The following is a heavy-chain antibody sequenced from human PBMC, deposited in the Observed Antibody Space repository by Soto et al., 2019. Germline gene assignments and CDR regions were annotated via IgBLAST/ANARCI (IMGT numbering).Heavy chain of an antibody. J-gene: IGHJ5*02. Sequence: GGSLRLSCGASGVTFRHFGMHWVRQAPGKGMEWVAIISYDGSNEFYADSVKGRFTISRDNSKNTLYLQMNSLRAEDTAVYYCAKDPRSVCMNGVCQHSGWFDPWGQGTLVTVSS. V-gene: IGHV3-30*18. CDR1: GVTFRHFG. D-gene: IGHD2-8*01. CDR3: AKDPRSVCMNGVCQHSGWFDP. CDR2: ISYDGSNE.